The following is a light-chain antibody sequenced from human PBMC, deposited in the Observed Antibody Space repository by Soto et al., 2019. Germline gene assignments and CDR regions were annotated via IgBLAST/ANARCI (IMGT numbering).Light chain of an antibody. Sequence: EIVLTQSPVTLSLSPGERATLSCRASQSVSSSYLVWYQQKAGQAPRLLIYGASTRATGIPARFSGSGSGTEFTLTINSLQPDDSATYYCQQYHTYWWTFGQGTKVDIK. CDR2: GAS. J-gene: IGKJ1*01. V-gene: IGKV3D-7*01. CDR1: QSVSSSY. CDR3: QQYHTYWWT.